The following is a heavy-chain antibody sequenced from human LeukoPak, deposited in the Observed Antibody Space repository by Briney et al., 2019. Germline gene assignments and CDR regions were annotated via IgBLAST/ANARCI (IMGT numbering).Heavy chain of an antibody. CDR1: GGSFSGYY. CDR2: IKHSGST. V-gene: IGHV4-34*01. CDR3: ARGYTYYDILTGYSNTLYYFDY. J-gene: IGHJ4*02. Sequence: PSETLSLTCAVYGGSFSGYYWTWIRQPPGKGLEWIGEIKHSGSTNYNPSLKSRVTISVDTSKNQFSLKLSSVTAADTAVYYCARGYTYYDILTGYSNTLYYFDYWGQGTLVTVSS. D-gene: IGHD3-9*01.